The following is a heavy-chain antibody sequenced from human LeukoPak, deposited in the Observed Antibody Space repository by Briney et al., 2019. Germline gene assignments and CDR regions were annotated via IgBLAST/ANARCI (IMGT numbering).Heavy chain of an antibody. CDR1: GYTLTELS. Sequence: GASVKVSCKVSGYTLTELSMHWVLQAPGKGLEWMGGFDPEDGETIYAQKFQGGVTMTEDTSTDTAYMELSSLRSEDTAVYYCATDRYYYDSSGYYREVDYWGQGTLVTVSS. CDR3: ATDRYYYDSSGYYREVDY. J-gene: IGHJ4*02. D-gene: IGHD3-22*01. V-gene: IGHV1-24*01. CDR2: FDPEDGET.